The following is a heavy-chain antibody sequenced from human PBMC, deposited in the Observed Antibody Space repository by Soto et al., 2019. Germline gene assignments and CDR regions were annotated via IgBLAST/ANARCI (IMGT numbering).Heavy chain of an antibody. V-gene: IGHV4-59*02. D-gene: IGHD6-19*01. Sequence: SETLSLTCTVSGGSVSSYYWSWIRQPPGKGLEWIGYIYYSGSTNYNPSLKSRVTISVDTSKNQFSLKLSSVTAADTAVYYCAGAAYSSGWYASFDYWGQGTLVTVSS. CDR1: GGSVSSYY. CDR2: IYYSGST. J-gene: IGHJ4*02. CDR3: AGAAYSSGWYASFDY.